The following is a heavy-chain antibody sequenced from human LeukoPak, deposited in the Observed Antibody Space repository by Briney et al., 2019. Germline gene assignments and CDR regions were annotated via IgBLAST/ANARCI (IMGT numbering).Heavy chain of an antibody. CDR1: GFTFSSYE. CDR3: ARDPPDY. Sequence: PGGSLRLSCAASGFTFSSYEVNWVRQAPGKGLEWVSYILNSGTTTYYADSVKGRFTISRDNAKKSLYLQMNSLRAEDTGVYYCARDPPDYWGQGILVTVSS. V-gene: IGHV3-48*03. J-gene: IGHJ4*02. CDR2: ILNSGTTT.